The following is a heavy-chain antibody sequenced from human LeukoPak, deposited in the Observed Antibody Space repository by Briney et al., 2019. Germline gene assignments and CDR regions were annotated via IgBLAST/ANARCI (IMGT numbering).Heavy chain of an antibody. J-gene: IGHJ6*02. Sequence: SGGSLRLSCAASGFTFSSYGLNWVRQAPGKGLEWVSYLGSSSSYTYYADSVKGRFTISRDNSKNTLYLQMNSLRAEDTAVYYCARDHYGDYEVGNYYYYGMDVWGQGTTVTASS. D-gene: IGHD4-17*01. CDR2: LGSSSSYT. CDR1: GFTFSSYG. CDR3: ARDHYGDYEVGNYYYYGMDV. V-gene: IGHV3-21*01.